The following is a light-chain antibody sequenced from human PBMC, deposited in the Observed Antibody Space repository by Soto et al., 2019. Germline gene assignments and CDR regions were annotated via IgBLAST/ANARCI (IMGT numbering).Light chain of an antibody. V-gene: IGKV1-5*03. CDR3: QQYNKQWT. Sequence: DIQMTQSPSTLSASVGDRVTITCRASQNVSNWLAWYQQKPGSAPKLLIYKASYLQSGVPSRFSASGSATEFTLTVSGLQPGDSATYYCQQYNKQWTFGPGTKVDIK. CDR2: KAS. CDR1: QNVSNW. J-gene: IGKJ1*01.